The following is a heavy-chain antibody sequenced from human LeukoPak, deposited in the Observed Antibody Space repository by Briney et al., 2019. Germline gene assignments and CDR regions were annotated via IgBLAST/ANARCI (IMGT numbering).Heavy chain of an antibody. D-gene: IGHD3-22*01. CDR2: IYYTGST. CDR3: ARRLGYFDY. Sequence: PSETLSLTCTVSGGSISNNSCYWGWIRQPPGKGLEWIGSIYYTGSTYYNPSLKSRVTISVDTSKKQFSLKLSSVTAADTAVYYCARRLGYFDYWGQGTLVTVSS. V-gene: IGHV4-39*01. J-gene: IGHJ4*02. CDR1: GGSISNNSCY.